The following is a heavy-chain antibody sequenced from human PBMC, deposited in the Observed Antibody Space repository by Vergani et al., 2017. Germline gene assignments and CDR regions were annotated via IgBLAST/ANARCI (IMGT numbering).Heavy chain of an antibody. CDR1: GYTFTSYY. CDR3: ARDRTDGYYYYGMDV. J-gene: IGHJ6*02. CDR2: INPSGGST. Sequence: QVQLVQSGAEVKKPGASVKVSCKASGYTFTSYYMHWVRQAPGQGLEWMGIINPSGGSTSYAQKFKGRVTMTRDTSTSTVYMELSSLRSEDTAVYYCARDRTDGYYYYGMDVWGQGTTVTVSS. V-gene: IGHV1-46*01.